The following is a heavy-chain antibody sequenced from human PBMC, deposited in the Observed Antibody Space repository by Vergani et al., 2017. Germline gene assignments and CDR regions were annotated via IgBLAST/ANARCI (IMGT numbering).Heavy chain of an antibody. Sequence: EVQLVQSGAEVKKPGESLKISCQISGYSFTNYWIGWVRQMPGKGLEWMGIIHPADSDTRYSPSFQGQVTISVDKSISTAYLQRSSLRASDNAMYYCAGLXGGDSSGSKYFDYWGQGTLVTVSS. J-gene: IGHJ4*02. V-gene: IGHV5-51*01. CDR2: IHPADSDT. CDR3: AGLXGGDSSGSKYFDY. CDR1: GYSFTNYW. D-gene: IGHD3-22*01.